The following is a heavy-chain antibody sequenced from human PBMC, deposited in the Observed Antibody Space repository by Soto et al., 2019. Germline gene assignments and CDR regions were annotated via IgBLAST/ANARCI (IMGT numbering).Heavy chain of an antibody. D-gene: IGHD4-17*01. CDR2: IYYSGST. J-gene: IGHJ4*02. V-gene: IGHV4-61*01. CDR1: GGSVSSGSYY. CDR3: ARRTDYDSPLY. Sequence: SETLSLTCTVSGGSVSSGSYYWSWIRQPPGKGLEWIGYIYYSGSTNYNPSLKSRVTISVDTSKNQFSLKLSSVTAADTAVYYCARRTDYDSPLYWGQGTLVTVSS.